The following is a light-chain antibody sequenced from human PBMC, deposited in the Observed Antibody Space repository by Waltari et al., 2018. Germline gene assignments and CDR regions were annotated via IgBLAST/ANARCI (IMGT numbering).Light chain of an antibody. CDR3: QQYVSYPKT. V-gene: IGKV3-20*01. CDR2: ATS. J-gene: IGKJ1*01. Sequence: EIVLTQSPDTLSLSPGARATLTCRASQTVSSNYLAWYQHKPGQAPRLLSYATSSRTTGIPDRFSASGSGTEFTLTISGLGPEDAAVYYCQQYVSYPKTFGQGSKVEIK. CDR1: QTVSSNY.